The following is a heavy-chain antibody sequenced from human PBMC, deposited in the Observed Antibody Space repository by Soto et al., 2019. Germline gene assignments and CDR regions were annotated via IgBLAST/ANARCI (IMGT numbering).Heavy chain of an antibody. CDR1: GFTFSSYG. D-gene: IGHD5-12*01. J-gene: IGHJ4*02. CDR2: IWYDGSNK. V-gene: IGHV3-33*01. CDR3: ARDADIGFDY. Sequence: QVQLVESGGGVVQPGRSLRLSCAASGFTFSSYGMHWVRQAPGKGLEWVAVIWYDGSNKYYADSVKGRFTISRDNSKNTLYLQVNSLRAEDTAVYYCARDADIGFDYWGQGTLVTVSS.